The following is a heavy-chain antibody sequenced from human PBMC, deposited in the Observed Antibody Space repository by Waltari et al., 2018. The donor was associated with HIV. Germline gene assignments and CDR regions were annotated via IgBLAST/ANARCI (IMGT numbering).Heavy chain of an antibody. CDR2: INQTGNT. D-gene: IGHD2-15*01. V-gene: IGHV4-34*02. CDR1: GWSFRSHY. CDR3: SGAKRCGTECLDAFDV. J-gene: IGHJ3*01. Sequence: VQLQQWCAGLLQPSETLSPSCAVDGWSFRSHYWHWIRQFTGKWLEWHGQINQTGNTNFNPSLKSRFTIAVDTSKNQFSLRVTSMTAADTAVYYCSGAKRCGTECLDAFDVWGQGTVVSVSS.